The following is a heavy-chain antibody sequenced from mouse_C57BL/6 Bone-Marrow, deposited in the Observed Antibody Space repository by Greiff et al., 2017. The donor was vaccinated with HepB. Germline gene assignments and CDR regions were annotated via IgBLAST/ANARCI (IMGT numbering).Heavy chain of an antibody. V-gene: IGHV1-66*01. D-gene: IGHD2-12*01. CDR3: ARHYSPFDY. Sequence: LVESGPELVKPGASVKISCKASGYSFTSYYIHWVKQRPGQGLEWIGWIYPGSGNTKYNEKFKGKATLTADTSSSTAYMQLSSLTSEDSAVYYCARHYSPFDYWGQGTTLTVSS. J-gene: IGHJ2*01. CDR2: IYPGSGNT. CDR1: GYSFTSYY.